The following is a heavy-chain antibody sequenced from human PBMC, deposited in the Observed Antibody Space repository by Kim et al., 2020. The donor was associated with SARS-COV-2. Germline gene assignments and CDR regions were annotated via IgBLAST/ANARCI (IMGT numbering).Heavy chain of an antibody. D-gene: IGHD3-16*01. CDR3: ARDLGANYYYYYYGMDV. V-gene: IGHV1-3*01. CDR2: INAGNGNT. J-gene: IGHJ6*02. CDR1: GYTFTSYA. Sequence: ASVKVSCKASGYTFTSYAMHWVRQAPGQRLEWMGWINAGNGNTKYSQKFQGRVTITRDTSASTAYMELSSLRSEDTAVYYCARDLGANYYYYYYGMDVWGQGTTVTVSS.